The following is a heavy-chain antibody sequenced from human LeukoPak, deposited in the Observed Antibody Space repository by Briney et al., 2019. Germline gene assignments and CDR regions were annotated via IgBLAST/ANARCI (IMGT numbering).Heavy chain of an antibody. Sequence: SETLSLTCTVSGASVSSGSYSWNWIRQPAGKGLEWVGRIYTSGSTTYNASLKSRVTMSVDTSKNQFSLNLTSVTAADTAVYYCARDRGSGIDSWGQGTLVTVSS. CDR2: IYTSGST. V-gene: IGHV4-61*02. D-gene: IGHD3-10*01. J-gene: IGHJ4*02. CDR3: ARDRGSGIDS. CDR1: GASVSSGSYS.